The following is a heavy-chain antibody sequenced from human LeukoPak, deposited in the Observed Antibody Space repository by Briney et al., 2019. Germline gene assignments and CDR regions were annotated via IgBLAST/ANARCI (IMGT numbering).Heavy chain of an antibody. J-gene: IGHJ4*02. CDR3: IAQSSGYDHTFPFDY. CDR2: LKSKADGETT. D-gene: IGHD5-12*01. CDR1: GFTFSHAW. Sequence: KTGGSLRLSCEGSGFTFSHAWMNWVRQAPGRGLEWVGRLKSKADGETTDYAAPVKGRFTISRDDSKNTLYLQMNSLKTEDTAVYYCIAQSSGYDHTFPFDYWGQGTLVTVSS. V-gene: IGHV3-15*01.